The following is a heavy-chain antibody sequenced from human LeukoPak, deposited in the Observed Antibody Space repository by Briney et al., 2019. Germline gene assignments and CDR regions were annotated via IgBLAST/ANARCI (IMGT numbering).Heavy chain of an antibody. Sequence: SQSLSLTCAISGDSVSRDSIAWNWIRQSPSRGLEWLGRTYYRSKWYNDYAVSVKSRITINPDTSKNQFSLQLNSVTPEDTAVYYCTRGLGWPYFDYWGQGTLVTVSS. J-gene: IGHJ4*02. CDR3: TRGLGWPYFDY. CDR1: GDSVSRDSIA. V-gene: IGHV6-1*01. D-gene: IGHD5-24*01. CDR2: TYYRSKWYN.